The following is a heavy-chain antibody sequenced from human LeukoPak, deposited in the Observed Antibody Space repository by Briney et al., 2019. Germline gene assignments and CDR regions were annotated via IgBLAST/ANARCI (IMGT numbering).Heavy chain of an antibody. CDR2: IKTDGSEK. V-gene: IGHV3-7*01. Sequence: GGSLRLSCAASGFTFSSFWMSWVRQAPGKELEWVANIKTDGSEKYYVDSVKGRFTISRDNAKNSLSLQMNSLSAEDTAVYYCTRDWGGVAAGIDYWGQGTLVTVSS. CDR1: GFTFSSFW. J-gene: IGHJ4*02. D-gene: IGHD6-13*01. CDR3: TRDWGGVAAGIDY.